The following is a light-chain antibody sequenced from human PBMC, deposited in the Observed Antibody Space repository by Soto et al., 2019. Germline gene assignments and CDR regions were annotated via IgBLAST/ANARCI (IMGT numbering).Light chain of an antibody. V-gene: IGLV2-8*01. CDR3: STYGGTNLGLL. J-gene: IGLJ2*01. CDR1: SSDVGGYKY. Sequence: QSVLTQSPSASGSLGQSVTISCTGTSSDVGGYKYVSWFQQHPGKAPKLMIYEVSKRPLGVPDRFSGYKSGNTASLSISGRQAEDDADYYCSTYGGTNLGLLFGGGTQLTVL. CDR2: EVS.